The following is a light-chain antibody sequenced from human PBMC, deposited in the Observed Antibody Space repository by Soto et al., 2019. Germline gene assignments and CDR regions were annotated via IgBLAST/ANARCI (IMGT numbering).Light chain of an antibody. J-gene: IGLJ1*01. CDR1: SXDLGSYNL. Sequence: QSALTQPASVSGSPGQSITLSCTGTSXDLGSYNLVSWYQQHPGKAPKLMIYEGSKRPSGVSYRFSGSKSGNTASLTISGLQTEDEADYYCCSYAGSSTFVFGTGTKVTVL. CDR2: EGS. V-gene: IGLV2-23*01. CDR3: CSYAGSSTFV.